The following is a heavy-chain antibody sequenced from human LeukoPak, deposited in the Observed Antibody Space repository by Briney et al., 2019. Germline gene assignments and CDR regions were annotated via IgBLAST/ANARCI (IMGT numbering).Heavy chain of an antibody. Sequence: ASVKVSCKASGYTFTGYYMYWVRQAPGQGLEWMGRINPNSGGTNYAQKFQGRVTMTRDTSISTAYMELNSLRAEDTAIYYCAKGLVVYAIGPWWFDPWGQGTLVTVSS. V-gene: IGHV1-2*06. CDR2: INPNSGGT. J-gene: IGHJ5*02. CDR3: AKGLVVYAIGPWWFDP. D-gene: IGHD2-8*02. CDR1: GYTFTGYY.